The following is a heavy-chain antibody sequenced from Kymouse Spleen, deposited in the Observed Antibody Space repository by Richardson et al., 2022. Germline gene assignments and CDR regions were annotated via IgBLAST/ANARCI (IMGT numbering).Heavy chain of an antibody. J-gene: IGHJ4*02. V-gene: IGHV4-34*01. CDR2: INHSGST. CDR1: GGSFSGYY. CDR3: ARGITMVRGVISDY. D-gene: IGHD3-10*01. Sequence: QVQLQQWGAGLLKPSETLSLTCAVYGGSFSGYYWSWIRQPPGKGLEWIGEINHSGSTNYNPSLKSRVTISVDTSKNQFSLKLSSVTAADTAVYYCARGITMVRGVISDYWGQGTLVTVSS.